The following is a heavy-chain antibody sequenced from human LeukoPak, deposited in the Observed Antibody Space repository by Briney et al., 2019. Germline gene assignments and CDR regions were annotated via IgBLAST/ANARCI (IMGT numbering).Heavy chain of an antibody. D-gene: IGHD6-13*01. CDR3: TRDVISSSWYRAFRISWFDP. Sequence: GGSLRLSCTASGFTFGDYAMSWVRQAPGKGLEWVGFIRSNAYGGTTEYAASVKGRFTISRDDSKSIAYLQMNSLKTEDTAVYYCTRDVISSSWYRAFRISWFDPWGQGTLVTVSS. CDR2: IRSNAYGGTT. J-gene: IGHJ5*02. V-gene: IGHV3-49*04. CDR1: GFTFGDYA.